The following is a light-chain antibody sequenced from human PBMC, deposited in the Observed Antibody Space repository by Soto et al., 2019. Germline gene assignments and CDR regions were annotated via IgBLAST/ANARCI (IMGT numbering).Light chain of an antibody. CDR2: EVS. V-gene: IGLV2-8*01. J-gene: IGLJ1*01. CDR3: SSYAGYNNYV. CDR1: SSDVGGYNY. Sequence: QSALTQPPSASGSPGQSVTISCTGTSSDVGGYNYVSWYQQHPGKAPKLMIYEVSKRPSGVPDCFSGSRSGNTASLTVSGLQAEDEADYYCSSYAGYNNYVFGAGTKLTVL.